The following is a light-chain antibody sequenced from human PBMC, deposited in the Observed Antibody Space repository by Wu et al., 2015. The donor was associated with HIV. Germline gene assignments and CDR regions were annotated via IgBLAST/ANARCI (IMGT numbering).Light chain of an antibody. CDR3: QQYGRSPLT. V-gene: IGKV3-20*01. J-gene: IGKJ4*01. Sequence: EIVLTQSPGTLSLSPGERATLSCRASQRISTNFLAWYRQKPGQAPRLLIFGASTRATGIPDRFSGSGSGTDFTLTISRLEPEDFALYYCQQYGRSPLTFGGGTKVEIK. CDR2: GAS. CDR1: QRISTNF.